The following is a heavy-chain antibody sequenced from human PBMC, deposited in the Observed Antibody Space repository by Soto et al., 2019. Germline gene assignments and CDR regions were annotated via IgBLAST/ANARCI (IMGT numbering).Heavy chain of an antibody. CDR1: GGSIRDYF. CDR3: ARDRKLVIPGNYYYYGMDV. D-gene: IGHD3-9*01. J-gene: IGHJ6*02. CDR2: ISSSGTI. Sequence: PSETLSLTCSVSGGSIRDYFWTWIRQPPGKGLEWIGYISSSGTINYNSSLKSRVTISLDTSRNHFSLKLSSVTAADTAVYFCARDRKLVIPGNYYYYGMDVWGQGTTVPVSS. V-gene: IGHV4-59*01.